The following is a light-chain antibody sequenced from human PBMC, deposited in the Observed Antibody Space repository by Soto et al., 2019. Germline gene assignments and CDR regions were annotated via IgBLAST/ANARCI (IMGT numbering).Light chain of an antibody. V-gene: IGKV3-11*01. CDR3: QQRSNWPPST. Sequence: EIVLTQSPATLSLSPGERATLSCRASQSVSSYLAWYQQKPGQAPRLLIYDASNSDTGIPARFSGSGSGTDFTRTISSTEPQDFAVYYCQQRSNWPPSTFGQGTKLAIK. CDR1: QSVSSY. CDR2: DAS. J-gene: IGKJ2*01.